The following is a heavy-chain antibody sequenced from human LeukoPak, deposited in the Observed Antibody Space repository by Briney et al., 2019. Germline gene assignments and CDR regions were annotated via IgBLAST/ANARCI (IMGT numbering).Heavy chain of an antibody. V-gene: IGHV3-66*01. D-gene: IGHD3-22*01. J-gene: IGHJ4*02. Sequence: PGGSLRLSCAASGFTVSSNYMSWVRQAPGKGLEWVSVIYSGGSTYYADSVKGRFTISRDNSKNTLYLQMNSLRAEDTAVYYCARESYYDSSGYYMDYWGQGTLVTVSS. CDR3: ARESYYDSSGYYMDY. CDR2: IYSGGST. CDR1: GFTVSSNY.